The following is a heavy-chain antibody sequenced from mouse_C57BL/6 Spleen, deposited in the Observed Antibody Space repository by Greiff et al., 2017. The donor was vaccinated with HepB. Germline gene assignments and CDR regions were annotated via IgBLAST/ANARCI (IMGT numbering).Heavy chain of an antibody. CDR3: ARGYYGSGPAWFAY. V-gene: IGHV1-52*01. J-gene: IGHJ3*01. CDR1: GYTFTSYW. D-gene: IGHD1-1*01. CDR2: IDPSDSET. Sequence: QVHVKQPGAELVRPGSSVKLSCKASGYTFTSYWMHWVKQRPIQGLEWIGNIDPSDSETHYNQKFKDKATLTVDKSSSTAYMQLSSLTSEDSAVYYCARGYYGSGPAWFAYWGQGTLVTVSA.